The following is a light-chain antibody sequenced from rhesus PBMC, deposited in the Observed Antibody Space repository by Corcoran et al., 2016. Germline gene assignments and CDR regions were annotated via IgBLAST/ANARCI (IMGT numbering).Light chain of an antibody. Sequence: DIQMTQSPSSLSASVGDRVTITCQASQSLSNYLNWYQQKPGKIPKLLIYRASSLQTGVSSRFSGSGSGTDYTLTISSLQPEDVATYYCLQDYTTPYSFGQGTKVEIK. CDR1: QSLSNY. J-gene: IGKJ2*01. CDR3: LQDYTTPYS. CDR2: RAS. V-gene: IGKV1-94*01.